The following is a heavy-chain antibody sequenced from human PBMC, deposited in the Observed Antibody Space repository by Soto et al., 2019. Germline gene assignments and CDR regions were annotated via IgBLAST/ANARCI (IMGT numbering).Heavy chain of an antibody. CDR2: IIPIFGTA. CDR3: ARGNIVVVVAAITLNYYGMDV. V-gene: IGHV1-69*13. Sequence: SVKVSCKASGGTFSSYAISWVRQAPGQGLEWMGGIIPIFGTANYAQKFQGRVTITADESTSTAYMELSSLRSEDTAVYYCARGNIVVVVAAITLNYYGMDVWGQGTTVTVSS. CDR1: GGTFSSYA. D-gene: IGHD2-15*01. J-gene: IGHJ6*02.